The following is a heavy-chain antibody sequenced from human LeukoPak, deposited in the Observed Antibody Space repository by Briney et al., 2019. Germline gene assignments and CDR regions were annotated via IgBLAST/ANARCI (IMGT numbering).Heavy chain of an antibody. CDR1: GFTFSSYA. J-gene: IGHJ5*02. CDR2: IRSNSDGGTI. D-gene: IGHD3-22*01. Sequence: GGSLRLSCAASGFTFSSYAMNWVRQAPGKGLEWVGRIRSNSDGGTIDYAAPVKGRFTLSRDDSKTTLYLQMNSLQTEDTAVYYCATDFYDSTWGQGTLVTVSS. CDR3: ATDFYDST. V-gene: IGHV3-15*07.